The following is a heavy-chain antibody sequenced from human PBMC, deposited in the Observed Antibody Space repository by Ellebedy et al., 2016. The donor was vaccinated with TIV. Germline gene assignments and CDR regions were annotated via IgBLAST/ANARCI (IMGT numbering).Heavy chain of an antibody. V-gene: IGHV1-2*05. D-gene: IGHD6-19*01. CDR2: INLNSGGT. CDR3: AREITRGSSGQYFDY. CDR1: GYTFTDYH. Sequence: ASVKVSCKASGYTFTDYHMHWVRQAPGQGLEWMGRINLNSGGTAYGQKFRGRVTMTRDTSIRTAYMEVSSLRSDDTVVYYCAREITRGSSGQYFDYWGQGTLITVSS. J-gene: IGHJ4*02.